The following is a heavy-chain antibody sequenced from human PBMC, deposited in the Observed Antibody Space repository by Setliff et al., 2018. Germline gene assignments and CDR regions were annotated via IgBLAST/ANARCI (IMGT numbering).Heavy chain of an antibody. CDR3: SRLVRFCTRVACQTLSGGEF. V-gene: IGHV1-18*01. J-gene: IGHJ1*01. Sequence: ASVKVSCKASGYTFAHSGVTWVRQAPGQGLEWMGWISAYNGNTYYAQIFQGRVTLTTDTSTNTAYMELRSLGSDDTAVYYCSRLVRFCTRVACQTLSGGEFWGQGTLVTVSS. CDR1: GYTFAHSG. CDR2: ISAYNGNT. D-gene: IGHD2-8*01.